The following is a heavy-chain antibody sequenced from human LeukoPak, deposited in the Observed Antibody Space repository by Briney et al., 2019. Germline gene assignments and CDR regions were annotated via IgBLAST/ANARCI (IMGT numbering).Heavy chain of an antibody. CDR3: ARESVLEWSHYYYYYMDV. J-gene: IGHJ6*03. CDR2: IYYSGST. CDR1: GGSISSTIYY. Sequence: PSETLSLTCTVSGGSISSTIYYWAWIRQPPEKGLEWIGYIYYSGSTNYNPSLKSRVTISVDTSKNQFSLKLSSVTAADTAVYYCARESVLEWSHYYYYYMDVWGKGTTVTVSS. D-gene: IGHD3-3*01. V-gene: IGHV4-61*01.